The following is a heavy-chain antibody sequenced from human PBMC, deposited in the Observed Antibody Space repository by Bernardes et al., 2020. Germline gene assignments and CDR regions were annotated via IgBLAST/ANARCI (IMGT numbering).Heavy chain of an antibody. CDR3: ARVTNNWFDP. J-gene: IGHJ5*02. D-gene: IGHD3-10*01. CDR2: LNHSGRT. V-gene: IGHV4-34*01. Sequence: SETLSLTCAVYGGSFRGSYWSWIRQPPGKGLAWIGELNHSGRTQYNPSLKSRVTISVDTSKNQFSLKLSSVTAADTAVYYCARVTNNWFDPWGQGTLVTVSS. CDR1: GGSFRGSY.